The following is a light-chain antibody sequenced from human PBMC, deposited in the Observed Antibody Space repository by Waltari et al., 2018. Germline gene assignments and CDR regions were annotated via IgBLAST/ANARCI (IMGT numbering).Light chain of an antibody. J-gene: IGKJ2*01. V-gene: IGKV3-15*01. Sequence: EIVMTQSPATLSVSPGERATLSGRASQSISSNLVWYQHKPGQAPRVLIYGASTRATGIPARFSGSGSGTEFTLTITSLQSEDFAVYYCLQYKNWPPLYTFGQGTKLEI. CDR1: QSISSN. CDR2: GAS. CDR3: LQYKNWPPLYT.